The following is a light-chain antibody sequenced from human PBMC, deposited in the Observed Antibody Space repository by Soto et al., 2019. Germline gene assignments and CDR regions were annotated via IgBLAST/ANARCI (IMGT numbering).Light chain of an antibody. CDR3: QQSNSCPPT. V-gene: IGKV1-12*01. Sequence: DIQITQSPSSASASVGDSVTITCRASQGVSDWVDWYQQKPGEAHKLLIYGSPSLMSGVSYRFSGTRSGTDVTLTISSLQPEEFVTNFCQQSNSCPPTLGGGTK. CDR2: GSP. CDR1: QGVSDW. J-gene: IGKJ4*01.